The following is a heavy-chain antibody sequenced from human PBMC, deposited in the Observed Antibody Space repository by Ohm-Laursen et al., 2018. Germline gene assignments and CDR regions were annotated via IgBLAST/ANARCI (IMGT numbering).Heavy chain of an antibody. CDR2: IYTSGST. V-gene: IGHV4-4*07. D-gene: IGHD6-13*01. CDR3: ARHKHRWGSSWYYFDY. Sequence: PSQTLSLTCTVSGGSISSYYWSWIRQPAGKGLEWIGRIYTSGSTNYNPSLKSRVTISVDTSKNQFSLKLSSVTAADTAVYYCARHKHRWGSSWYYFDYWGQGTLVTVSS. J-gene: IGHJ4*02. CDR1: GGSISSYY.